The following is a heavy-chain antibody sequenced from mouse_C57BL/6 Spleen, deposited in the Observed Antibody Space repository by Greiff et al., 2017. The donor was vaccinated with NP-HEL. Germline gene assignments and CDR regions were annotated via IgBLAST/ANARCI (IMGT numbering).Heavy chain of an antibody. D-gene: IGHD1-1*01. J-gene: IGHJ3*01. Sequence: VQLKESGPGLVKPSQSLSLTCSVTGYSITSGYYWNWIRQFPGNKLEWMGYIRYDGSNNYNPSLKNRISITRDTSKNQIFLKLNSVTTEDTATDDCARGIYYDGSSPAWFAYWGQGTLVTVSA. CDR1: GYSITSGYY. CDR3: ARGIYYDGSSPAWFAY. V-gene: IGHV3-6*01. CDR2: IRYDGSN.